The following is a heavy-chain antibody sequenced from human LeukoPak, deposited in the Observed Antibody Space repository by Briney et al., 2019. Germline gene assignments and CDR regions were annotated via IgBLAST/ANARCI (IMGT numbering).Heavy chain of an antibody. J-gene: IGHJ6*02. CDR2: IRNTVYGGTI. Sequence: PAGGSLRLSCSVSGFKFADYDMSWLRQAPGKGLEWVGFIRNTVYGGTIKYAAAVKGRFTISRDDSKSIAYLQMNSLQSEDTAVYFCSRSTCRYTMDVWGQGTTVTVSS. D-gene: IGHD5-24*01. CDR3: SRSTCRYTMDV. CDR1: GFKFADYD. V-gene: IGHV3-49*03.